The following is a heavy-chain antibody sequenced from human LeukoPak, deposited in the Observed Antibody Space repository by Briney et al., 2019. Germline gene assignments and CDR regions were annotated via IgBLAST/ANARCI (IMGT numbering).Heavy chain of an antibody. CDR2: IRTKAYGGTT. CDR3: ARALYSSSWYNYFGY. CDR1: GFTFGAYA. Sequence: GGSLRLSCTASGFTFGAYAMSWFRQAPGKGLEWVGFIRTKAYGGTTDYAASVKGRFTISRDVSKTIAYLQMNSLKTEDTAVYYCARALYSSSWYNYFGYWGQGTLVTVSS. J-gene: IGHJ4*02. V-gene: IGHV3-49*03. D-gene: IGHD6-13*01.